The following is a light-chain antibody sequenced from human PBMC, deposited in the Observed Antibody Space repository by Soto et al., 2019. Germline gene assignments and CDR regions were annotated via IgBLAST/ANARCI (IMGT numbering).Light chain of an antibody. J-gene: IGKJ5*01. CDR2: DAS. CDR3: QQYSNLIT. CDR1: QDVSNY. V-gene: IGKV1-33*01. Sequence: DIQMTQSPSSLSASVGDRVTITCQASQDVSNYLNWYQQKLGKAPKLLIYDASNLETGVPSRFSGSGSGTYFSFTISSLQPEDFATYYCQQYSNLITFGQGTRLGI.